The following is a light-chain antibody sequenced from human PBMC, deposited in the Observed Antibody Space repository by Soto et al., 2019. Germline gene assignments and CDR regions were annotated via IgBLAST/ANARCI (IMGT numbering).Light chain of an antibody. Sequence: EIVLTQSPATLSLSPGERATLSCRASQSVSSYLAWYQQKPGQAPRLLIYDASNRATGIPARFSGSGSGTDFTLTINILEPDDFAVYYCHQYGNSPQTFGQGTKVDIK. CDR3: HQYGNSPQT. CDR1: QSVSSY. J-gene: IGKJ1*01. V-gene: IGKV3-11*01. CDR2: DAS.